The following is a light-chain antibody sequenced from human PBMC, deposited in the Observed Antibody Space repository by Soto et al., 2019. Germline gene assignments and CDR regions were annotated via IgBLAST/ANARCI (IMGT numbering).Light chain of an antibody. CDR2: DAS. CDR3: QQSNSWPPIT. Sequence: EIVLTHSPVTLSLSPGERATLSCRASQSVRTYLAWYQVKHGQAPRLLIYDASSRASGVPARFSGSGSGTDFTLTISSLEPEDFALYYCQQSNSWPPITFGQGTRLEIK. V-gene: IGKV3-11*01. J-gene: IGKJ5*01. CDR1: QSVRTY.